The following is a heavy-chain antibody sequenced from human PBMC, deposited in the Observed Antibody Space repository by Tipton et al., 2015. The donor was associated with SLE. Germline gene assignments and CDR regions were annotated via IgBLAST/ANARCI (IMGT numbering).Heavy chain of an antibody. J-gene: IGHJ6*02. CDR1: GGSFSGYC. D-gene: IGHD3-10*01. CDR2: VCNSGST. V-gene: IGHV4-59*08. CDR3: ARQRLRLLSPLDA. Sequence: TLSLTCAVYGGSFSGYCWNWLRQSPGKGLEWIGCVCNSGSTNYSPSLESRGTITVDTSKHQFSLELTSVTAADTAVYFCARQRLRLLSPLDAWGQGTTAIVSS.